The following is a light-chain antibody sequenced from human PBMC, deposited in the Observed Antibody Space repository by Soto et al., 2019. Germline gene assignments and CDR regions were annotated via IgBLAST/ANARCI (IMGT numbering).Light chain of an antibody. CDR1: SSDVGLFNY. CDR3: SSYASDSSVI. CDR2: EVT. Sequence: QSVLTQPASVSGSPGQSITISCTGTSSDVGLFNYVSWYQHHPGKVPKLVISEVTNRPSGVSNRFSGSKSGNTASLTISGLQPEDEADYYCSSYASDSSVIFGGGTKLTVL. J-gene: IGLJ2*01. V-gene: IGLV2-14*01.